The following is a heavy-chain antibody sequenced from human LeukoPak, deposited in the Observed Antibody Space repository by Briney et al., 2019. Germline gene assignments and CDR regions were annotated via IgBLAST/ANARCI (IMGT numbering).Heavy chain of an antibody. D-gene: IGHD2-2*01. Sequence: SETLSLTCTVSGGSIGSYYWSWIRQPPGKGLEWIGYIYYSGSTNYNPSLKSRVTISVDTSKNQFSLKLSSVTAADTAVYYCARVRGCSTTSCYPAVDYWGQGTLVTVSS. J-gene: IGHJ4*02. CDR1: GGSIGSYY. CDR3: ARVRGCSTTSCYPAVDY. V-gene: IGHV4-59*01. CDR2: IYYSGST.